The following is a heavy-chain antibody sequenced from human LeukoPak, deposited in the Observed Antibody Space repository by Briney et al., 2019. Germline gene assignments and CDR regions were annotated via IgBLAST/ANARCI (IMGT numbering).Heavy chain of an antibody. J-gene: IGHJ4*02. CDR2: ISYDGSNK. CDR3: AKDSAKKYDDY. CDR1: GFTFSSYG. V-gene: IGHV3-30*18. D-gene: IGHD2/OR15-2a*01. Sequence: GGSLRLSCAASGFTFSSYGMHWVRQAPGKGLEWVAVISYDGSNKYYADSVKGRFTTSRDNSKNTLYLQMNGLRAEDTAVYYCAKDSAKKYDDYWGQGTLVTVSS.